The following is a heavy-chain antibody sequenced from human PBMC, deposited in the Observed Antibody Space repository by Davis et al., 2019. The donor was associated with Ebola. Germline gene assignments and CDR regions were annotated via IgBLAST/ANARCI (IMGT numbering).Heavy chain of an antibody. D-gene: IGHD2-2*01. Sequence: MPSETLSLTCAVSGGSFSGYCWSWIRQTPGKGLEWIGEVNHSGITNHNPSLRSRLAISVATSKSQFSLKLSSVSAAETAIYYCARGPHGNGYQMQWGYFYHGMDVWGQGTTVIVSS. CDR3: ARGPHGNGYQMQWGYFYHGMDV. V-gene: IGHV4-34*01. CDR1: GGSFSGYC. J-gene: IGHJ6*02. CDR2: VNHSGIT.